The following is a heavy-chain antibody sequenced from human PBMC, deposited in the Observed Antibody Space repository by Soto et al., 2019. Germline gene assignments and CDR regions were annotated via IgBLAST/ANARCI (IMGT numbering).Heavy chain of an antibody. J-gene: IGHJ4*02. CDR3: ATSVELRARLDY. V-gene: IGHV1-8*01. Sequence: QVKLVQCGAEVKKPGASVKVSCKASGYTFTSYDINWVRQATGQGLEWMGWMNPNSGNTGYAHKFQGSGTMTRNTSISTTYMKLSSLRSDDTAVDYWATSVELRARLDYWGQGTLVTVSS. D-gene: IGHD2-15*01. CDR2: MNPNSGNT. CDR1: GYTFTSYD.